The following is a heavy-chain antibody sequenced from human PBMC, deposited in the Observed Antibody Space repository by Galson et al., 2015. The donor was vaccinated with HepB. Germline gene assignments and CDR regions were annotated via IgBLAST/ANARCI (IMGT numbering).Heavy chain of an antibody. CDR2: ISSSSDYT. D-gene: IGHD3-10*01. V-gene: IGHV3-11*06. CDR1: GFTFSDYY. Sequence: SLRLSCAASGFTFSDYYMSWIRQAPGKGLEWVSYISSSSDYTNYADSVKGRFTISRDNAKNSLYLQMNSLRAEDTAVYYCARDLTGRDNWFDPWGQGTLVTVAS. CDR3: ARDLTGRDNWFDP. J-gene: IGHJ5*02.